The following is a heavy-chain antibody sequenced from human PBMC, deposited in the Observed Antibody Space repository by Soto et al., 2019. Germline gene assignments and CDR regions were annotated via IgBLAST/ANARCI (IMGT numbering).Heavy chain of an antibody. V-gene: IGHV3-30-3*01. D-gene: IGHD4-17*01. J-gene: IGHJ4*02. Sequence: QVQLMESGGGVVQSGRSLRLSCAASGFTFSSFVMHWVRQAPGKGLEWAAMISYDGSNKNYADSVKGRFTISRDNSKNTLYLQMNSLRAEDTAKYFCARDVMTSVTEDYWGQGTLVTVSS. CDR2: ISYDGSNK. CDR3: ARDVMTSVTEDY. CDR1: GFTFSSFV.